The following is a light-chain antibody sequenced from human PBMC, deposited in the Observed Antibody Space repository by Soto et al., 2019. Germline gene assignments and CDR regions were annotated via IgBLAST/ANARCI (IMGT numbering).Light chain of an antibody. CDR3: GTWDTRLSVVV. CDR2: DTN. J-gene: IGLJ2*01. V-gene: IGLV1-51*01. Sequence: QSVLTQPPSVSAAPGQKVTISCSGSGSNIGKNDVSWYLQLRGAAPKHLIYDTNKRPSGIPDRFSGSKSGTSATLGITGLQTGDEADYFCGTWDTRLSVVVFGGGTKLTVL. CDR1: GSNIGKND.